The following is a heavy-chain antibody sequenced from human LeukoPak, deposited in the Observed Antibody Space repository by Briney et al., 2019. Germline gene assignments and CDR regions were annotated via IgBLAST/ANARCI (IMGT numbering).Heavy chain of an antibody. V-gene: IGHV1-3*01. CDR1: GYTFTSYA. Sequence: GASVNVSCKASGYTFTSYAMHWVRQAPGQRLEWMGWINAGNGNTKYSQKFQGRVTITRDTSASTAYMELSNLRSEDTAVYYCARVDQLLSFFDYWGQGTLVTVYS. CDR3: ARVDQLLSFFDY. J-gene: IGHJ4*02. CDR2: INAGNGNT. D-gene: IGHD2-2*01.